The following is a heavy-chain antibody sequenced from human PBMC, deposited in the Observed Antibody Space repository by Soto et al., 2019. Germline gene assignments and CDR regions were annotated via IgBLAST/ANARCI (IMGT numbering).Heavy chain of an antibody. CDR1: GFIFSDYT. D-gene: IGHD5-18*01. CDR3: VREGSYGPYNWFDP. CDR2: KSYDGNKK. J-gene: IGHJ5*02. Sequence: VGSLRLSCVASGFIFSDYTMNWVRQAPGKGLEWVAVKSYDGNKKDYADSVKGRFTISRDDSNNTLHLQMHSLRVEDTGVYYCVREGSYGPYNWFDPWGRGTLVTVSS. V-gene: IGHV3-30-3*01.